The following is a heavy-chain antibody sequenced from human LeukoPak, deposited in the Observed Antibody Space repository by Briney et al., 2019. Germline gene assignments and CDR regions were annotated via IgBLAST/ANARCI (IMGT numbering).Heavy chain of an antibody. D-gene: IGHD3-22*01. V-gene: IGHV5-51*01. CDR1: GYSFTSYW. CDR3: ARHSYYYDSSGYPYPGDY. J-gene: IGHJ4*02. CDR2: IYPGDSDT. Sequence: GESLKISCKGSGYSFTSYWIGWVRPMPGKGLECMGIIYPGDSDTRYSPSFQGQVTISADKSISTAYLQWSSLKASDTAMYYCARHSYYYDSSGYPYPGDYWGQGTLVTVSS.